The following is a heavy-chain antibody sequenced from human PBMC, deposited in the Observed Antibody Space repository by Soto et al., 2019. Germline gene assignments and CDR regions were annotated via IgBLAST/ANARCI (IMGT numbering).Heavy chain of an antibody. J-gene: IGHJ4*02. V-gene: IGHV1-3*01. CDR3: AKSATVPAAIAY. D-gene: IGHD2-2*02. Sequence: ASVKVSCKTSGYTFTNYAIHWVRQAPGQRLEWMGWINAGNDNTKYSQKFQDRLTITRDTSASTAYMELSSLRSEDMAVYYCAKSATVPAAIAYWGQGTLVTVSS. CDR2: INAGNDNT. CDR1: GYTFTNYA.